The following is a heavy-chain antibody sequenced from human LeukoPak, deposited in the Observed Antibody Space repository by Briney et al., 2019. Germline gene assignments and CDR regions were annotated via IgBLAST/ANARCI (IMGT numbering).Heavy chain of an antibody. J-gene: IGHJ6*02. CDR1: GFTFTSSA. CDR3: AADSISSGYDSTYYYYGMDV. D-gene: IGHD5-12*01. V-gene: IGHV1-58*02. Sequence: ASVKVSCKASGFTFTSSAMQWVRQARGQRLEWIGWIVVGSGNTNYAQKFQERVTITRDMSTSTAYMELSSLRSEDTAVYYCAADSISSGYDSTYYYYGMDVWGQGTTDTVSS. CDR2: IVVGSGNT.